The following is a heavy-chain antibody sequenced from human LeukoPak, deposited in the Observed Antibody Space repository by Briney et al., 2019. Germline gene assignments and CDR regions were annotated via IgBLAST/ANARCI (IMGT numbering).Heavy chain of an antibody. CDR1: GFTFDDYA. CDR3: AKDGRAAASAGSAVNWFDP. CDR2: ISWNSGSI. D-gene: IGHD6-25*01. V-gene: IGHV3-9*01. Sequence: GRSLRLSCAASGFTFDDYAMHWVRQAPGKGLEWVSGISWNSGSIGYADSVKGRFTISRDNAKNSLYLQMNSLRAEDTALYYCAKDGRAAASAGSAVNWFDPWGQGTLVTVSS. J-gene: IGHJ5*02.